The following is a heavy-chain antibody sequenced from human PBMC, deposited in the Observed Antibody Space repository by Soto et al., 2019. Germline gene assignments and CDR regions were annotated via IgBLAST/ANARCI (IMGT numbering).Heavy chain of an antibody. D-gene: IGHD3-10*01. V-gene: IGHV4-31*03. CDR3: AIYKYYSPFDP. CDR1: GGSISSGGYY. CDR2: IYYSGST. J-gene: IGHJ5*02. Sequence: LSLTCTVSGGSISSGGYYWSWIRQHPGKGLEWIGYIYYSGSTYYNPSLKSRVTISVDTSKNQFSLKLSSVTAADTAVYYCAIYKYYSPFDPWGQGSLGTFSS.